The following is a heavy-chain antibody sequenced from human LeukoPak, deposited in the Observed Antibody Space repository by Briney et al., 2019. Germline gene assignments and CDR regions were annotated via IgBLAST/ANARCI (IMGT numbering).Heavy chain of an antibody. J-gene: IGHJ4*02. V-gene: IGHV4-34*01. CDR1: GGSFSGYH. Sequence: SETLSLTCAVYGGSFSGYHWSWIRQPPGKGLEWIGEINHSGSTNYNPSLKSRVTISVDTSKNQFSLKLSSVTAADTAVYYCAIGYCSSTSCPSFDYWGQGTLVTVSS. CDR3: AIGYCSSTSCPSFDY. D-gene: IGHD2-2*01. CDR2: INHSGST.